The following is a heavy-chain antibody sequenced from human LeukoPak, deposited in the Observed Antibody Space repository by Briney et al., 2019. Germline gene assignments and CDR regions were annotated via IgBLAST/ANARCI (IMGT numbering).Heavy chain of an antibody. J-gene: IGHJ4*02. CDR3: ARSPGYLDF. Sequence: GGSLRLSCTASGFAFDEHGMSWVRQAPGKGLEWVSAIYSGGSTYYADSVKGRFTISRDNSKNTLYLQINSLRAEDTAVYYCARSPGYLDFWGQGTLVTVSS. V-gene: IGHV3-66*01. CDR2: IYSGGST. CDR1: GFAFDEHG. D-gene: IGHD3-10*01.